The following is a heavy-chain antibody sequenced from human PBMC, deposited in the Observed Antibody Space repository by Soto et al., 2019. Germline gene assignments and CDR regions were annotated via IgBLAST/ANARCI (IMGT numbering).Heavy chain of an antibody. CDR1: GGSFSGFY. Sequence: SETLSLTCGVYGGSFSGFYWSWIRLPPGKGLEWIGEITHSGGTSYNPSLKSRVTISVDRSKNQFSLKLSSVTAADTAVYYCAAGGGLPRYYWGQGTLVTVS. CDR2: ITHSGGT. V-gene: IGHV4-34*01. J-gene: IGHJ4*02. CDR3: AAGGGLPRYY. D-gene: IGHD5-12*01.